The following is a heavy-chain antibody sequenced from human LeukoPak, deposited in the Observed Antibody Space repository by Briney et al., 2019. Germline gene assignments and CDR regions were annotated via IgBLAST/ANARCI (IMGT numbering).Heavy chain of an antibody. D-gene: IGHD5-18*01. V-gene: IGHV3-21*01. CDR2: ISSSSSYI. CDR3: ARVRGYSYGHDAFDI. J-gene: IGHJ3*02. CDR1: GFTFSSYS. Sequence: GGSLRLSCAASGFTFSSYSMNWVRQAPGKGLEWVSSISSSSSYIYYADSVKGRFTISRDNAKNSLYLQMNSLRAEDTAVYYCARVRGYSYGHDAFDIWGQGTMVTVSS.